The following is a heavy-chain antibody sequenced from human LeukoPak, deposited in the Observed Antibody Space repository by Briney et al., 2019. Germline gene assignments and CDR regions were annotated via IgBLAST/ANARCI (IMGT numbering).Heavy chain of an antibody. J-gene: IGHJ4*02. CDR3: ARGHFGVVLDY. Sequence: GGSLRLSCAASGFTFYNYAMSWVRQAPGKGLEWVSSIRGDSTETRHADSLMGRFTISRDNAKKSLYLQMNSLRAEDTAVYYCARGHFGVVLDYWGQGTLVTVSS. CDR2: IRGDSTET. CDR1: GFTFYNYA. V-gene: IGHV3-21*01. D-gene: IGHD3-3*01.